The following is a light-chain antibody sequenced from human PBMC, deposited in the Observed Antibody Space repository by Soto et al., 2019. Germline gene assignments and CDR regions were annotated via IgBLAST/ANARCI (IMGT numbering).Light chain of an antibody. CDR1: QSFSSRF. Sequence: VLTQSPATLSLSPGEGATLSCRASQSFSSRFLAWYQQKPGQAPSLLIYGASYRATGIPARFSGSVSGADFTLTITRLETEDFAVYYCQNFESSPYTFGQGTRLEI. CDR2: GAS. J-gene: IGKJ2*01. CDR3: QNFESSPYT. V-gene: IGKV3-20*01.